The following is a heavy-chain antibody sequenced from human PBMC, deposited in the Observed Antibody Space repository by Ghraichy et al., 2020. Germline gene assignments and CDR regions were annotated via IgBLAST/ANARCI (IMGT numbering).Heavy chain of an antibody. D-gene: IGHD6-6*01. CDR2: IYHSGST. CDR1: GGSISSSNW. Sequence: SETLSLTCAVSGGSISSSNWWSWVRQPPGKGLEWIGEIYHSGSTNYNPSLKSRVNMSVDKSKSQFSLRLNSVTAADTAVYYCARYSTSPPSYYYGMDVWGQGTTVTVSS. V-gene: IGHV4-4*02. CDR3: ARYSTSPPSYYYGMDV. J-gene: IGHJ6*02.